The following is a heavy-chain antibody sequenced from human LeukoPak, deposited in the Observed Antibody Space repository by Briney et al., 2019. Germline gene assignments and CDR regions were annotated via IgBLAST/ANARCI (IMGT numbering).Heavy chain of an antibody. D-gene: IGHD3-10*01. V-gene: IGHV1-8*01. CDR1: GYTFTRYD. J-gene: IGHJ4*02. CDR3: ARGPYYGSGSFSDY. Sequence: ASGKASCKASGYTFTRYDINWVRQAPGPGLEWMGWMYPNSGNTGYAQKFQGRVTMTRNTSISTAYMELSSLRSEDTAVYYCARGPYYGSGSFSDYWGQGTLVTVSS. CDR2: MYPNSGNT.